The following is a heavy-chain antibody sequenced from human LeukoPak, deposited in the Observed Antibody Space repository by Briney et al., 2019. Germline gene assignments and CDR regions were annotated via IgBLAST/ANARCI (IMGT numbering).Heavy chain of an antibody. D-gene: IGHD3-22*01. V-gene: IGHV3-23*01. CDR3: ARARVHYYDSSGYYGAFDI. Sequence: GGSLRLSCAASGFTFSSYAMSWVRQAPGKGLEWVSAISGSGGSTYYADSVKGRFTISRDNSKNTLYLQMNSLRAEDTAVYYCARARVHYYDSSGYYGAFDIWGQGTMVTVSS. J-gene: IGHJ3*02. CDR1: GFTFSSYA. CDR2: ISGSGGST.